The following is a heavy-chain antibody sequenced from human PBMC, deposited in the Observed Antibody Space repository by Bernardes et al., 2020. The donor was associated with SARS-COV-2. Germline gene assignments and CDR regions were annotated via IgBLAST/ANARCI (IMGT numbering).Heavy chain of an antibody. CDR2: INHRGYT. Sequence: ETLSLTCVVYGDSFSGYYWSWIRQPPGKGLEWIGEINHRGYTNYNPSLKHRVTMSVDTSKNQISLRLSSVTAADTAVYYCARVSVYPMVLDYWGQGYCSSTSCSLPGDYYGMDVWGQGTTVTVSS. D-gene: IGHD2-2*01. CDR3: ARVSVYPMVLDYWGQGYCSSTSCSLPGDYYGMDV. V-gene: IGHV4-34*01. J-gene: IGHJ6*02. CDR1: GDSFSGYY.